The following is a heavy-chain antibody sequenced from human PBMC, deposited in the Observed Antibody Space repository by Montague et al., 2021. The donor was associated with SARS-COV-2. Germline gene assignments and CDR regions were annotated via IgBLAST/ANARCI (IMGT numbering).Heavy chain of an antibody. Sequence: SETLSLTCAVYGGSFSGYYWSWLRQPPGKGLEWIGEINHSGYTNYNPSLKSRVTISVDTSKRQFSLKVSSVTAADTAVYFCARAVDYDILTGRLTEGFDFWGQGTLVIVSS. D-gene: IGHD3-9*01. CDR1: GGSFSGYY. CDR2: INHSGYT. J-gene: IGHJ4*02. CDR3: ARAVDYDILTGRLTEGFDF. V-gene: IGHV4-34*01.